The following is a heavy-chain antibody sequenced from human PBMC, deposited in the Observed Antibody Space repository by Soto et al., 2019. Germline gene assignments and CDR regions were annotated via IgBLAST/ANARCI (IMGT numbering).Heavy chain of an antibody. V-gene: IGHV1-2*02. Sequence: ASVKVSCKASGYTFTGYYMHWVRQAPGQGLEWMGWINPNSGGTNYAQKFQGRVTMTRDTSISTAYMELSRLRSDDTAVYYCARDGGGRGWPNELGGGMDVWGQGTTVTVSS. CDR1: GYTFTGYY. CDR3: ARDGGGRGWPNELGGGMDV. CDR2: INPNSGGT. J-gene: IGHJ6*02. D-gene: IGHD6-19*01.